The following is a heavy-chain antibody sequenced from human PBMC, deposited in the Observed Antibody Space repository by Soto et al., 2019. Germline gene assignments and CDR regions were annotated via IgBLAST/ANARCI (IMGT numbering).Heavy chain of an antibody. Sequence: SVKVYCKASGGTFSSYAISWVRQAPGQGLEWMGGIIPIFGTANYAQKFQGRVTITADKSTSTAYMELSSLRSEDTAVYYCARGYYYDSSGYPRYYGMDVWGQGTTVTVSS. V-gene: IGHV1-69*06. CDR2: IIPIFGTA. D-gene: IGHD3-22*01. J-gene: IGHJ6*02. CDR1: GGTFSSYA. CDR3: ARGYYYDSSGYPRYYGMDV.